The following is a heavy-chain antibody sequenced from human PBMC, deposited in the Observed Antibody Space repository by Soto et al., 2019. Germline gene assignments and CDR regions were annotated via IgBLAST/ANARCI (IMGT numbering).Heavy chain of an antibody. CDR3: ARMEIAARSALMFDP. CDR2: IIPIFGTA. J-gene: IGHJ5*02. D-gene: IGHD6-6*01. V-gene: IGHV1-69*13. Sequence: SVKVSCKASGGTFSSYAISWVRQAPGQGLEWMGGIIPIFGTANYAQKFQGRVTITADESTSTAYMELSSLRSEDTAVYYCARMEIAARSALMFDPWGEGTLVTVSS. CDR1: GGTFSSYA.